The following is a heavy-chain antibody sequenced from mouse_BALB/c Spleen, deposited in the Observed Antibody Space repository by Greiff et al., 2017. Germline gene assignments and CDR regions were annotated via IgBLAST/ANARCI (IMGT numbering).Heavy chain of an antibody. V-gene: IGHV5-4*02. J-gene: IGHJ2*01. CDR2: ISDGGSYT. CDR1: GFTFSDYY. Sequence: EVKLVESGGGLVKPGGSLKLSCAASGFTFSDYYMYWVRQTPEKRLEWVATISDGGSYTYYPDSVKGRFTISRDNAKNNLYLQMSSLKSEDTAMYYCARAYYRYDYFDYWGQGTTLTVSS. CDR3: ARAYYRYDYFDY. D-gene: IGHD2-14*01.